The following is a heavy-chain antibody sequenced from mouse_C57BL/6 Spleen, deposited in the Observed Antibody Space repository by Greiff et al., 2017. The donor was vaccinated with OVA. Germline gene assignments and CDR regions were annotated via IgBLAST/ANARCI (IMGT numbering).Heavy chain of an antibody. J-gene: IGHJ4*01. D-gene: IGHD2-3*01. CDR2: IDPSDSYT. V-gene: IGHV1-59*01. CDR3: ARIWLLDYYAMDY. CDR1: GYTFTSYW. Sequence: QVQLKQPGAELVRPGTSVKLSCKASGYTFTSYWMHWVKQRPGQGLEWIGVIDPSDSYTNYNQKFKGKATLTVDTSSSTAYMQLSSLTSEDSAVYYCARIWLLDYYAMDYWGQGTSVTVSS.